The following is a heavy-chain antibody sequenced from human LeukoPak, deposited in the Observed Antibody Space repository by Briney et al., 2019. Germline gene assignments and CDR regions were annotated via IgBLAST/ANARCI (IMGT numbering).Heavy chain of an antibody. D-gene: IGHD3-22*01. Sequence: PGGSLRLSCAASGFTFSSYGMHWVRQAPGKGLEWVSTISDSGTKTYYADSVKGRFTISRDNSKNTLYMEMKSLRAEDTALYYCAKDLSSAITSALVLDVWGQGTTVTVS. CDR1: GFTFSSYG. CDR3: AKDLSSAITSALVLDV. V-gene: IGHV3-23*01. CDR2: ISDSGTKT. J-gene: IGHJ6*02.